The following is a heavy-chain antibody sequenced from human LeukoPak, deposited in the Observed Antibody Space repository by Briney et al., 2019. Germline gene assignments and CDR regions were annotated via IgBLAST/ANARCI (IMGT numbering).Heavy chain of an antibody. CDR3: VRDWDHFDFDS. J-gene: IGHJ5*01. CDR1: GFTFSNYW. V-gene: IGHV3-74*01. Sequence: GGSLRLSCAASGFTFSNYWMHWVRQAPGKGLVWVSRIKGDGSHTIYADSVKGRFTISRDNAKNALYLQMKSLRAEDTAVYYCVRDWDHFDFDSWGLGTLVTVSS. CDR2: IKGDGSHT. D-gene: IGHD3-9*01.